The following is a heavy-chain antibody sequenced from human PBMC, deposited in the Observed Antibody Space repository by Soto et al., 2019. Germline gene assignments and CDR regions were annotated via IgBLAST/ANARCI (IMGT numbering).Heavy chain of an antibody. CDR3: DTDFDY. CDR2: IYHSGST. V-gene: IGHV4-4*02. CDR1: GGGNTSCNW. J-gene: IGHJ4*02. Sequence: SEKVTLTCAASGGGNTSCNWWSWVRQPPGKGLEWIGEIYHSGSTNYSPSLKSRVTISVDKSKNQFSLKLSSVTFSDTAVYYCDTDFDYWGQVTLVTVS.